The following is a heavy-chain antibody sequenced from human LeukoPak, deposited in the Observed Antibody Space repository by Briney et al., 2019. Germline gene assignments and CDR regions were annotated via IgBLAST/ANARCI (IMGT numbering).Heavy chain of an antibody. D-gene: IGHD3-22*01. CDR1: GYSFTKYW. J-gene: IGHJ5*02. CDR3: ARHQSDYYDSSGYYYVGWFDP. V-gene: IGHV5-51*01. CDR2: IFPGDSDT. Sequence: GESLKISCKGSGYSFTKYWIGWVRQMPGKGLEWMGIIFPGDSDTRYSPSFQGQVTISADKSIGTAYLQWSSLKASDTAMYYCARHQSDYYDSSGYYYVGWFDPWGQGTLVTVSS.